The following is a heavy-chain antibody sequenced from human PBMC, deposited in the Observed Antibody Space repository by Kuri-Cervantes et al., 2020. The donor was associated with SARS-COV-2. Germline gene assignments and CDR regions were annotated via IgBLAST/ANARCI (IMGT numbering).Heavy chain of an antibody. J-gene: IGHJ4*02. Sequence: GSLRLSCTVSGGSISSYYWSWIRQPPGKGLEWIGYIYYTGSANYNPSLKSRVTISVDTSKKQFSLKLSSVTAADTAVYYCARESRDGIAAAGTGYFDYWGQGTLVTVSS. CDR3: ARESRDGIAAAGTGYFDY. CDR2: IYYTGSA. CDR1: GGSISSYY. V-gene: IGHV4-59*01. D-gene: IGHD6-13*01.